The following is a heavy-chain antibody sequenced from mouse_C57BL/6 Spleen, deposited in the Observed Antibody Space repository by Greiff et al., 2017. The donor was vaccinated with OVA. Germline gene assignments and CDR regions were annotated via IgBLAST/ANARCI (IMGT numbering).Heavy chain of an antibody. CDR2: IYPRRGNT. D-gene: IGHD3-1*01. Sequence: LQESGAELARPGASVKLSCQASGYTFTSYGISWVKQRTGQGLEWIGEIYPRRGNTYYNEKFKGKATLTADKSSSTAYMELRSLTSEDSAVYFCARGPGPNYFDYWGQGTTLTVSS. CDR3: ARGPGPNYFDY. J-gene: IGHJ2*01. V-gene: IGHV1-81*01. CDR1: GYTFTSYG.